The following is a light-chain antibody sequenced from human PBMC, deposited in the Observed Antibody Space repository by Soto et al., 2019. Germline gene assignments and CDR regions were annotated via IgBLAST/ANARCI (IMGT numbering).Light chain of an antibody. V-gene: IGLV2-14*01. Sequence: QSALTQPASVSGSPGQSITISCTGTSSDVGGYNYVSWYQQHPGKAPKLMIYDVSNRPSGVSNRFSGSKSANTASLTISGLPAEDEADYYCSSYTGSSTYVVFGGGTKLTV. CDR1: SSDVGGYNY. CDR2: DVS. CDR3: SSYTGSSTYVV. J-gene: IGLJ2*01.